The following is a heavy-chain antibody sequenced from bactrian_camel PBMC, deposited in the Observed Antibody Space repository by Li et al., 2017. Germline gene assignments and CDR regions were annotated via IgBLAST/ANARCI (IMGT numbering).Heavy chain of an antibody. V-gene: IGHV3S40*01. CDR1: PTTFSSDC. J-gene: IGHJ2*01. Sequence: VQLVEAGGGAVQVGGSLRLSCASSPTTFSSDCMGWVRQAPGKGREGVAASYPGAGVTDYVDSVKGRFAISRDDAEGAVYLQMNNLEPEDSAMYYCVAARYCKTASDLDRYLEVSGQGTQVTVS. D-gene: IGHD1*01. CDR2: SYPGAGVT. CDR3: VAARYCKTASDLDRYLEV.